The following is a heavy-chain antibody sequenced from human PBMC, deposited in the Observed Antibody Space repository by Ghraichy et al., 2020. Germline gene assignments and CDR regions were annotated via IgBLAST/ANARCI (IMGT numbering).Heavy chain of an antibody. D-gene: IGHD2-8*01. CDR1: GFTFSSYG. Sequence: GESLNISCAASGFTFSSYGMHWVRQAPGKGLEWVAVISYDGSNKYYADSVKGRFTISRDNSKNTLYLQMNSLRAEDTAVYYCAKDIGYCTNGVCYMGAYYYYGMDVWGQGTTVTVSS. V-gene: IGHV3-30*18. CDR3: AKDIGYCTNGVCYMGAYYYYGMDV. CDR2: ISYDGSNK. J-gene: IGHJ6*02.